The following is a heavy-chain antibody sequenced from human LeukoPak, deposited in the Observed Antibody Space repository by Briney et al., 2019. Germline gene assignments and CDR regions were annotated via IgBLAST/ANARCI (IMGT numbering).Heavy chain of an antibody. Sequence: PGGSLRLSCAASGFTFSSYWMHWARQAPGEGLEWVASINHNGNVNYYVDSVKGRFTISRDNAKNSLYLQMSNLRAEDTAVYFCARGGGLDVWGQGATVTVSS. V-gene: IGHV3-7*03. J-gene: IGHJ6*02. CDR3: ARGGGLDV. CDR2: INHNGNVN. D-gene: IGHD3-16*01. CDR1: GFTFSSYW.